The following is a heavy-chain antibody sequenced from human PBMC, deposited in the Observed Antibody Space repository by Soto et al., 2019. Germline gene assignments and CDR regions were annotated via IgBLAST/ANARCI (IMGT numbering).Heavy chain of an antibody. CDR3: ARGWLQSGFDI. J-gene: IGHJ3*02. CDR2: TYYRSKWYN. V-gene: IGHV6-1*01. CDR1: GDSVSSNSAV. Sequence: PSQTLSLPCAISGDSVSSNSAVWNWIRQSPSRGLEWLGRTYYRSKWYNDYAVSVKSRITINPDTSKNQFSLQLNSVTPEDTAVYYCARGWLQSGFDIWGQGTMVTVSS. D-gene: IGHD5-12*01.